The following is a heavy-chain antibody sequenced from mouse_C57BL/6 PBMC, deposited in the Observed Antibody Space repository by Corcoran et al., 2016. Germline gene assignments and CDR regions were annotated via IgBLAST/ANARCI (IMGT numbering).Heavy chain of an antibody. CDR3: ARSRYDYEAWFAY. CDR2: INPNNGGT. CDR1: GYTFTDYY. V-gene: IGHV1-26*01. J-gene: IGHJ3*01. D-gene: IGHD2-4*01. Sequence: EVQLQQSGPELVKPGASVKISCKASGYTFTDYYMNWVKQSHGKSLEWIGDINPNNGGTSYNQKFKGKATLTVDKSSSTAYMELRSLTSEDSAVYYCARSRYDYEAWFAYWGQGTLVTVSA.